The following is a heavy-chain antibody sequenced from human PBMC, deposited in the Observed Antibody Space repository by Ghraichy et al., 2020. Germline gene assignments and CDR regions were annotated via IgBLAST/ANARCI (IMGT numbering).Heavy chain of an antibody. CDR2: IKQDGSEK. Sequence: GSLRLSCAASGFTFSSSWMSWVRQAPGKGLEWVANIKQDGSEKYYVDSVKGRFTISRDNAKNSLYLQMNSLRAEDTAVYYCAREEGYCSSGICYFWFDPWGQGTLVTVSS. J-gene: IGHJ5*02. CDR3: AREEGYCSSGICYFWFDP. CDR1: GFTFSSSW. V-gene: IGHV3-7*01. D-gene: IGHD2-2*01.